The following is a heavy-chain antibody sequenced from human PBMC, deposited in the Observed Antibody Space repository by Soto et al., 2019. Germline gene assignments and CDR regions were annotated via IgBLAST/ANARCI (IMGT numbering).Heavy chain of an antibody. J-gene: IGHJ4*02. V-gene: IGHV3-53*04. CDR2: IYSGGST. Sequence: LRLSCAASGFTVSSNYMSWVRQAPRKGLEWVSVIYSGGSTYYADSVKGRFTISRHNSKNTLYLQMNSLRAEDTAVYYCARGRYRRQWLAQYYFDYWGQGTLVTVSS. CDR1: GFTVSSNY. D-gene: IGHD6-19*01. CDR3: ARGRYRRQWLAQYYFDY.